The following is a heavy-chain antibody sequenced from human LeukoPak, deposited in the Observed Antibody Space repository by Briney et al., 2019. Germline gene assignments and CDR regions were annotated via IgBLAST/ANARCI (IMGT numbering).Heavy chain of an antibody. CDR3: ASGSRDGYNDY. V-gene: IGHV3-21*01. Sequence: GGSLRLSCEASGFTFSSYSMTWVRKAPGKGLEWVSSISSSSSYIYYADSVKGRFTISRDNAKNSLYLQMNSLRAEDTAVYYCASGSRDGYNDYWGQGTLVTVSS. D-gene: IGHD5-24*01. CDR2: ISSSSSYI. J-gene: IGHJ4*02. CDR1: GFTFSSYS.